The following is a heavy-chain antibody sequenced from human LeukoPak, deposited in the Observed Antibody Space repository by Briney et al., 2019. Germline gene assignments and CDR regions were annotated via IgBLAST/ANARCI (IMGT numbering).Heavy chain of an antibody. Sequence: SETLSLTCTVSGGSISSYYWSWIRQPPGKGLEWIGYIYYSGSTNYNPSLKSRVTISVDTSKNQFSLKLSSVTAADTAVYYCARAWGNYDILTGYYDHWGQGTLVTVS. CDR3: ARAWGNYDILTGYYDH. D-gene: IGHD3-9*01. J-gene: IGHJ4*02. V-gene: IGHV4-59*01. CDR2: IYYSGST. CDR1: GGSISSYY.